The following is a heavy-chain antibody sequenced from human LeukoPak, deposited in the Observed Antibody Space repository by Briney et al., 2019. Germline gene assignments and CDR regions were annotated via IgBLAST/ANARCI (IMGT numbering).Heavy chain of an antibody. D-gene: IGHD6-6*01. CDR1: GGSISSSSYY. V-gene: IGHV4-39*02. Sequence: SETLSLTCTVSGGSISSSSYYWGWIRQPPGKGLEWIGSIYYSGSTYYNPSLKSRVTISVDTSKNQFSLKLSSVTAADTAVYYCAREVIAARHYYYYYYMDVWGKGTTVTVSS. J-gene: IGHJ6*03. CDR2: IYYSGST. CDR3: AREVIAARHYYYYYYMDV.